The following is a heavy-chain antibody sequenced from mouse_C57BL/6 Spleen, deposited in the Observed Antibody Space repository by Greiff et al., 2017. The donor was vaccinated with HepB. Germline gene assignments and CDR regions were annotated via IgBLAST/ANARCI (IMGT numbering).Heavy chain of an antibody. CDR2: INPNNGGT. Sequence: EVKLVESGPELVKPGASVKMSCKASGYTFTDYNMHWVKQSHGKSLEWIGYINPNNGGTSYNQKFKGKATLTVNKSSSTAYMELRSLTSEDSAVYYCAIHDGYYATLFAYWGQGTLVTVSA. J-gene: IGHJ3*01. CDR3: AIHDGYYATLFAY. D-gene: IGHD2-3*01. CDR1: GYTFTDYN. V-gene: IGHV1-22*01.